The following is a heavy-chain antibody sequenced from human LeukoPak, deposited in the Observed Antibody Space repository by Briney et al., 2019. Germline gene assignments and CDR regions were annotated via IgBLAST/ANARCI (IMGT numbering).Heavy chain of an antibody. Sequence: GGSLRLSCAASGFTFSSYAMNWVRQAPGKGVEWVSAISGSGGSTYYADSVKGRFTISRDNFKNTLHLQMNSLRAEDTAVYYCAKDLGYYGSGTYPYYYYYYYMDVWGKGTTVTVSS. CDR2: ISGSGGST. V-gene: IGHV3-23*01. CDR3: AKDLGYYGSGTYPYYYYYYYMDV. D-gene: IGHD3-10*01. J-gene: IGHJ6*03. CDR1: GFTFSSYA.